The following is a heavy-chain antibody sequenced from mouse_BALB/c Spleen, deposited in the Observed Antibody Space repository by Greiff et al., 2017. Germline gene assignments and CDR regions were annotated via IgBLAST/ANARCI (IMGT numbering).Heavy chain of an antibody. V-gene: IGHV14-1*02. D-gene: IGHD1-2*01. CDR3: ARSDTTAPAWLAY. Sequence: EVQGVESGAELVRPGALVKLSCKASGFNIKDYYMHWVKQRPEQGLEWIGWIDPENGNTIYDPKFQGKASITADTSSNTAYLQLSSLTSEDTAVYYCARSDTTAPAWLAYWGQGTLVTVAA. J-gene: IGHJ3*01. CDR1: GFNIKDYY. CDR2: IDPENGNT.